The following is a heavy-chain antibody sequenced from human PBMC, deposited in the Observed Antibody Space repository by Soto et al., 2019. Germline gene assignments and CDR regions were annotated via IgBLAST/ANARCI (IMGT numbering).Heavy chain of an antibody. CDR2: IIPIFGTA. J-gene: IGHJ5*02. Sequence: ASVNVSCKASGGTFSSYSISWVRQAPGQGLEWMGGIIPIFGTANYAQKFQGRVTITADESTSTAYMELSSLRSEDTAVYYCARPVTIFGVEKAWFDPWGQGTLVTVSS. CDR3: ARPVTIFGVEKAWFDP. CDR1: GGTFSSYS. V-gene: IGHV1-69*13. D-gene: IGHD3-3*01.